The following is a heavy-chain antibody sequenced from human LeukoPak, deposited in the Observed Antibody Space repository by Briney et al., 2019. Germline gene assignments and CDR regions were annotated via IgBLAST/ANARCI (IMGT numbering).Heavy chain of an antibody. J-gene: IGHJ4*02. CDR2: IYHSGNT. Sequence: PSETLSLTCGVSYYSIRSGHYWGWIWQPPGKGLEWIGSIYHSGNTYYNPSLKSRVTISVDTSKNQFSLNLTSVTAADTAVYYCARVSTDGSGYYDREYWGQGTLVTVSS. CDR3: ARVSTDGSGYYDREY. V-gene: IGHV4-38-2*01. CDR1: YYSIRSGHY. D-gene: IGHD3-22*01.